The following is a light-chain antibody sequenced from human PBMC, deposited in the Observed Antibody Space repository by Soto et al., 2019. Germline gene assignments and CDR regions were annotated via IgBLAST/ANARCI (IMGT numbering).Light chain of an antibody. CDR1: QGISSY. CDR3: QQYYSYPQT. V-gene: IGKV1-8*01. CDR2: AAS. J-gene: IGKJ1*01. Sequence: AIRMTQSPSSLSASTGDRVTITCRASQGISSYLAWYQQKPGKAPKLLIYAASTVQSGVPSRFSGSGPGTDFTLTISCLQSEDFATYYCQQYYSYPQTFGQGTKVDIK.